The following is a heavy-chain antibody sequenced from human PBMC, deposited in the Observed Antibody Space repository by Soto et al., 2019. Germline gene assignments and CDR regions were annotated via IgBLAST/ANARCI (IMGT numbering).Heavy chain of an antibody. CDR1: RYTFSSYD. V-gene: IGHV1-8*01. J-gene: IGHJ6*03. CDR2: MNPNSGDT. Sequence: QVQLVQSGAEVKKPGASVKVSCKASRYTFSSYDINWVRQATGQGLEWMGWMNPNSGDTNYPQKFQGRVTMTRNTSIATAYMELSSLRSEDTAVYYCARGLKFTTPLVRGVNPYYYYYMDVWGEGTTVTVSS. CDR3: ARGLKFTTPLVRGVNPYYYYYMDV. D-gene: IGHD3-10*01.